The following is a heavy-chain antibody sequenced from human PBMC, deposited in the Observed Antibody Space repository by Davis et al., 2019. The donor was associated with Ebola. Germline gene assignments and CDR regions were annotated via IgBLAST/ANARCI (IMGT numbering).Heavy chain of an antibody. V-gene: IGHV1-58*02. Sequence: SVKVSCKASGFTFTSSAMQWVRQARGQRLEWIGWIVVGSGNTNYAQKFQERVTITRDMSTSTAYMELSSLRSEDTAVYYCAAAPLGIFGVVFYWGQGTLVTVSS. J-gene: IGHJ4*02. CDR2: IVVGSGNT. D-gene: IGHD3-3*01. CDR1: GFTFTSSA. CDR3: AAAPLGIFGVVFY.